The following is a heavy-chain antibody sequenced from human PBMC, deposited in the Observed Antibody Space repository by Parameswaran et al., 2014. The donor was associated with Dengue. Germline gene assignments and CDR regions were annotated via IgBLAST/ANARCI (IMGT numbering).Heavy chain of an antibody. J-gene: IGHJ3*02. CDR2: ISSGSSYI. CDR3: ARTWSDAFDI. D-gene: IGHD2-15*01. Sequence: KWIRQPPGKGLEWVSSISSGSSYIYYADSVKGRFTISRDNAKNSLYLQMNSLRAEDTAVYYCARTWSDAFDIWGQGTMVTVSS. V-gene: IGHV3-21*01.